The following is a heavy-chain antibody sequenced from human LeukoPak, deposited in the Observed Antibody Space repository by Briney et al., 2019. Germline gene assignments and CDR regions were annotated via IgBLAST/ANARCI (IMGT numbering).Heavy chain of an antibody. CDR1: GFTFSSYA. D-gene: IGHD3-10*01. Sequence: GALRLSCAASGFTFSSYAMNWVRQAPGKGLEWVSAISGSGGSTYYADSVKGRFTISRDNSKNTLYLQMNSRRAEDTAVYYCAKVEGGSRVYWGQGTLVTVSS. J-gene: IGHJ4*02. CDR3: AKVEGGSRVY. CDR2: ISGSGGST. V-gene: IGHV3-23*01.